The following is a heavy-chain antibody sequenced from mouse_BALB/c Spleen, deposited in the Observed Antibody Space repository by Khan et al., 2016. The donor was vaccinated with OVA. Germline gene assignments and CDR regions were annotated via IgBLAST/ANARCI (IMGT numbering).Heavy chain of an antibody. V-gene: IGHV1S81*02. CDR2: INPSDGST. J-gene: IGHJ3*01. CDR3: TRGGFSSFAY. D-gene: IGHD1-3*01. CDR1: GYIFTSYY. Sequence: QVQLKQSGAELVKPGASVKLSCKASGYIFTSYYIYWVKQRPGQGLEWIGEINPSDGSTNFNEKFKSKATLTVDRSSSTTYMQLSSLTSEDSAVYYCTRGGFSSFAYWGQGTLVTVSA.